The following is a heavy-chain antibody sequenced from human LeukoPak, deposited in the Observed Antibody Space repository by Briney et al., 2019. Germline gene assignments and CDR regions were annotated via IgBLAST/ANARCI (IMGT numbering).Heavy chain of an antibody. V-gene: IGHV3-74*01. D-gene: IGHD3-22*01. CDR1: RFNFSTYW. CDR3: AKTYYYDSSGYYYPGPAFDY. J-gene: IGHJ4*02. CDR2: INSDGSNT. Sequence: PGGSLRLSCAASRFNFSTYWMHWVRQAPGKGVVEVSRINSDGSNTGHAASVKGRLTSSRDNSQNTLYLQMNSLTAEDTAVYYCAKTYYYDSSGYYYPGPAFDYWGQGTLVTVSS.